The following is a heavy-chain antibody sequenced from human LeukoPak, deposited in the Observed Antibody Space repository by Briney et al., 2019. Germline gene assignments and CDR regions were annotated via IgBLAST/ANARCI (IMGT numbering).Heavy chain of an antibody. CDR2: IYSRGGT. J-gene: IGHJ4*02. Sequence: PGGSLRLSCAVSGFSVSNNYMNWVRQAPGKGLEWVSLIYSRGGTSYADSVKGRFTISRDNAKNSLYLQMNSLRAEDTALYYCAKDMSYDRTYYFDYWGQGTLVTVSS. CDR3: AKDMSYDRTYYFDY. V-gene: IGHV3-53*05. CDR1: GFSVSNNY. D-gene: IGHD3-22*01.